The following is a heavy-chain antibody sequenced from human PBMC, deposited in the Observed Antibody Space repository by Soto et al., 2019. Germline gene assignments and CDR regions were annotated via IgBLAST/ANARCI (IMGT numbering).Heavy chain of an antibody. CDR2: INHSGST. Sequence: PSETLSLTCAVYGGSFSGYYWSWIRQPPGKGLEWIGEINHSGSTNYNPSLKSRVTISVDTSKNQFSLKLSSVTAADTAVYYCARGGIAVAGGRFDPWGQGTLVTVSS. D-gene: IGHD6-19*01. J-gene: IGHJ5*02. CDR3: ARGGIAVAGGRFDP. V-gene: IGHV4-34*01. CDR1: GGSFSGYY.